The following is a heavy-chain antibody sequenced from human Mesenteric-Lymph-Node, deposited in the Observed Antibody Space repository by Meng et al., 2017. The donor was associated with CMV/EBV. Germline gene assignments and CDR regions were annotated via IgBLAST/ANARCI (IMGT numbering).Heavy chain of an antibody. CDR1: GFTFSSYA. V-gene: IGHV3-23*01. Sequence: GESLKISCAASGFTFSSYAMSWVRQAPGKGLEWVSAISGSGGSTYYADSVKGRFTISRDNAKNSIYLHMNSLRAEDTALYYCAREGESTDWWRLDCWGQGTLVTVSS. CDR3: AREGESTDWWRLDC. D-gene: IGHD2-15*01. CDR2: ISGSGGST. J-gene: IGHJ4*02.